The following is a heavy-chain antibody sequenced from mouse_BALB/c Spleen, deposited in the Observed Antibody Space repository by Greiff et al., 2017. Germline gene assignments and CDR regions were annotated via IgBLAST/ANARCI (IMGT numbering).Heavy chain of an antibody. CDR3: TRSHWDEKGLDYYAMDY. CDR1: GYTFTSYW. D-gene: IGHD4-1*01. J-gene: IGHJ4*01. Sequence: QVQLQQPGAELVKPGASVKLSCKASGYTFTSYWMHWVKQRPGQGLEWIGEINPSNGRTNYNEKFKSKGTLTVDTSSSTAYMHLSSLTSEDSAVYYCTRSHWDEKGLDYYAMDYWGQGTSVTVSS. CDR2: INPSNGRT. V-gene: IGHV1S81*02.